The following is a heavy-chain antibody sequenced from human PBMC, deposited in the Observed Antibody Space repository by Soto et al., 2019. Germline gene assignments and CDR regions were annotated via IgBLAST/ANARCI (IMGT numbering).Heavy chain of an antibody. CDR3: AREGRRNWFDP. V-gene: IGHV4-59*01. CDR1: GGSISSYY. CDR2: IYYSGST. Sequence: KTSETLSLTCTVSGGSISSYYWSWIRQPPGKGLEWIGYIYYSGSTNYNPSLKSRVTISVDTSKNQFSLKLSSVTAADTAVYYCAREGRRNWFDPWGQGTLVTVSS. J-gene: IGHJ5*02.